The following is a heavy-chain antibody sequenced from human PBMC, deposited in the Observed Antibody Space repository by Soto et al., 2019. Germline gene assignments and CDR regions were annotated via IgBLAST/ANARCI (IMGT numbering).Heavy chain of an antibody. CDR1: GYTFTSYY. CDR3: ARDQEPSTLYYDYSYMDV. J-gene: IGHJ6*03. CDR2: INPRGGST. V-gene: IGHV1-46*03. Sequence: QVQLVQSGAEVKKPGASVTVSCKASGYTFTSYYIHCVRQSPGHGLEGMGIINPRGGSTSSAQKFQGRVTMTRDTSTSTVYMEVSGLRSEDTAVYYCARDQEPSTLYYDYSYMDVWGKGPTVTVSS.